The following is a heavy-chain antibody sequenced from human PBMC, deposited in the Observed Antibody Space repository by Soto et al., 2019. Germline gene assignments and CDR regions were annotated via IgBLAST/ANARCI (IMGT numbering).Heavy chain of an antibody. V-gene: IGHV3-15*01. J-gene: IGHJ3*02. D-gene: IGHD3-22*01. Sequence: GGSLRLSCAASGFTFSNAWMSWVRQAPGKGLEWVGRIKSKTDGGTTDYAAPVKGRFTISRDDSKNTLYLQMNSLKTEDTAVYYCTTGPDYITMIVPDDFDIWGQGTMVTVSS. CDR1: GFTFSNAW. CDR2: IKSKTDGGTT. CDR3: TTGPDYITMIVPDDFDI.